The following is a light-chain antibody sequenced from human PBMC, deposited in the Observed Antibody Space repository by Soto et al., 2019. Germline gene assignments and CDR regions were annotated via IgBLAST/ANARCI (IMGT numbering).Light chain of an antibody. J-gene: IGKJ4*01. V-gene: IGKV3-15*01. CDR1: QSVSNY. CDR2: GAS. CDR3: KQYYNSVLT. Sequence: EIVLTQSPATLSLSPWERATLSCGASQSVSNYLAWYQQKPGQAPRLLIYGASTRATGIPARFSGSGSVTEFTLTISSLQPEDSASYYCKQYYNSVLTFGGGTKVDIK.